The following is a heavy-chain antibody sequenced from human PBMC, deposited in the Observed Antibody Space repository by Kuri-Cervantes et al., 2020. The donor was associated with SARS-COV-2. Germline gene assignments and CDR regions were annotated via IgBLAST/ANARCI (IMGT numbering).Heavy chain of an antibody. V-gene: IGHV1-46*01. CDR2: INPSGGST. CDR3: ARGLGGSYYYDAFDI. J-gene: IGHJ3*02. CDR1: GYTFTSYY. D-gene: IGHD1-26*01. Sequence: ASVKVSCKAYGYTFTSYYMHWVRQAPGQGLEWMGIINPSGGSTSYAQKFQGRVTMTRDTSTSTVYMELSRLRSDDTAVYYCARGLGGSYYYDAFDIWGQGTMVTVSS.